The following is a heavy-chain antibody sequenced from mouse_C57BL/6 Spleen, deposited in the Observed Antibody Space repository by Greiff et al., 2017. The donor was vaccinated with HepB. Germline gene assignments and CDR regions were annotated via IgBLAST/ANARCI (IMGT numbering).Heavy chain of an antibody. CDR1: GYAFSSSW. CDR2: IYPGDGDT. D-gene: IGHD1-1*01. J-gene: IGHJ4*01. V-gene: IGHV1-82*01. CDR3: ARSLYYYGSSLYYAMDY. Sequence: QVQLQQSGPELVKPGASVKISCKASGYAFSSSWLNWVKQRPGKGLEWIGRIYPGDGDTNYNGKFKGKATLTADTSSSTAYMQLSSLTSEDSAVYFCARSLYYYGSSLYYAMDYWGQGTSVTVSS.